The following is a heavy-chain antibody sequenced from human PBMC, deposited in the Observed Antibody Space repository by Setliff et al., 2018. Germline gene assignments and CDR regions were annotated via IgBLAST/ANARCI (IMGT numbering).Heavy chain of an antibody. CDR2: ISGSGGST. Sequence: SLRLSCAASGFTFSSYAMSWVRQAPGKGLEWVSAISGSGGSTYYADSVKGRFTISRDNSKNTLYLQMNSLRVEDTAVYYCAKSHSSWPIFIDYWGQGTLVTVSS. J-gene: IGHJ4*02. D-gene: IGHD6-13*01. CDR1: GFTFSSYA. CDR3: AKSHSSWPIFIDY. V-gene: IGHV3-23*01.